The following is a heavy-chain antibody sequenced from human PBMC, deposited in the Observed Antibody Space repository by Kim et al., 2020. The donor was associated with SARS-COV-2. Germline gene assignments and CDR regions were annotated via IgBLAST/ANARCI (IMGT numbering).Heavy chain of an antibody. CDR2: SSI. CDR3: ARGFYGMDV. V-gene: IGHV3-21*01. Sequence: SSIYYADSVKGRFTISRHNAKNSLYLQMNSLRAEDTAVYYCARGFYGMDVWGQGTTVTVSS. J-gene: IGHJ6*02.